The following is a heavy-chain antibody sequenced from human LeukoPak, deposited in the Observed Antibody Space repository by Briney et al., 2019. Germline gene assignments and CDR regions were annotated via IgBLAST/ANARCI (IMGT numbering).Heavy chain of an antibody. J-gene: IGHJ4*02. Sequence: SETLSLTCAVYGGSFSGYYWSWIRQPPGEGLEWIGEINHSGSTNYNPSLKSRVTISVDTSKNQFSLKLSSVTAADTAVYYCARARYHDIVVHMGGDYWGQGTLVTVSS. V-gene: IGHV4-34*01. CDR3: ARARYHDIVVHMGGDY. D-gene: IGHD2-2*01. CDR1: GGSFSGYY. CDR2: INHSGST.